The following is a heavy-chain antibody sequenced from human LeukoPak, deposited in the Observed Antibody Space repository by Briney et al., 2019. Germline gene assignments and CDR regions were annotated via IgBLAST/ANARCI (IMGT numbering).Heavy chain of an antibody. CDR3: ARTTVTRRYYGMDV. Sequence: SETLSLTCAVSGGSISSSNWWSWVRQPPGKGLEWIGEIYHSGSTNYNPSLKSRVTISVDKSKNQFSLKLSSVTAADTAVYYCARTTVTRRYYGMDVWGKGTTVTVFS. CDR2: IYHSGST. CDR1: GGSISSSNW. J-gene: IGHJ6*04. V-gene: IGHV4-4*02. D-gene: IGHD4-17*01.